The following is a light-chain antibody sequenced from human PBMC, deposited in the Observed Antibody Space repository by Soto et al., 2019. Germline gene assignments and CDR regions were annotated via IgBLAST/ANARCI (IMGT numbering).Light chain of an antibody. Sequence: EIVLTQSPGTLSLSPGERATLSCRASQSVSSSYLAWYQQKPGQAPRLLIYDASSRATGIPDRLSGSGSGTDFTLTISRLEPEDFAVYYCQQYGSSSWTFGQGTKVDIK. CDR2: DAS. J-gene: IGKJ1*01. CDR1: QSVSSSY. CDR3: QQYGSSSWT. V-gene: IGKV3-20*01.